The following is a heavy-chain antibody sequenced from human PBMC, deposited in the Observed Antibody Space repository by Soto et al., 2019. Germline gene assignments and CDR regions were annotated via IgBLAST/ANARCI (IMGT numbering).Heavy chain of an antibody. D-gene: IGHD2-15*01. CDR1: GGSISSGGYY. J-gene: IGHJ5*02. CDR3: ARYCSGGSCYAGGWFDP. V-gene: IGHV4-31*03. CDR2: IYYSGST. Sequence: SETLSLTCTVSGGSISSGGYYWSWIRQHPGKGLEWIGYIYYSGSTYYNPSLKSRVTISVDTSKNQFSLKLSSVTAADTAVYYCARYCSGGSCYAGGWFDPWGQGTLVTVYS.